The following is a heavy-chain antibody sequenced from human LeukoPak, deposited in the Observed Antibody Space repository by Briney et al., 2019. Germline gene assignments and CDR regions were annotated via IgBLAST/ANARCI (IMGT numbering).Heavy chain of an antibody. CDR3: APLDFWVPST. CDR1: GYTLNELS. D-gene: IGHD3-3*01. CDR2: FDPEYGET. J-gene: IGHJ5*02. V-gene: IGHV1-24*01. Sequence: GASVKVSCKVSGYTLNELSIHWVRQAAGKGLEWMGGFDPEYGETVYAQKFQGRVTMAEDTSTVTAYMELSSLRSEDTAVYYCAPLDFWVPSTWGQGTLVTVSS.